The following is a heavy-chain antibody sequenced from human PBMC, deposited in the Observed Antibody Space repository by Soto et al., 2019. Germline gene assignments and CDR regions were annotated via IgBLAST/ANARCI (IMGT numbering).Heavy chain of an antibody. Sequence: PSETLSLTCTVSGGSVSNGDYYWVWIRQPPGKGLEWIASINHRGDTLYNPSLRSRVSISVDTPEEQCSLLLRSVTAADTTVYFCARQMGRWLWAFDIWGQGTTVTVSS. J-gene: IGHJ3*02. V-gene: IGHV4-39*01. CDR2: INHRGDT. D-gene: IGHD5-12*01. CDR3: ARQMGRWLWAFDI. CDR1: GGSVSNGDYY.